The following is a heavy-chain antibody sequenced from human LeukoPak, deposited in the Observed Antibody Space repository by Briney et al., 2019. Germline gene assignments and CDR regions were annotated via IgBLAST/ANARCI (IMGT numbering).Heavy chain of an antibody. D-gene: IGHD6-19*01. CDR1: AGSISSYY. CDR3: ARDLEAVGWFDP. CDR2: IYYSGST. J-gene: IGHJ5*02. V-gene: IGHV4-59*01. Sequence: SETLSLTCTVSAGSISSYYWSWIRQPPGKGLEWIGYIYYSGSTNYNPSLKSRVTISVDTSKNQFSLKLSSVTAADTAVYYCARDLEAVGWFDPWGQGTLVTVSS.